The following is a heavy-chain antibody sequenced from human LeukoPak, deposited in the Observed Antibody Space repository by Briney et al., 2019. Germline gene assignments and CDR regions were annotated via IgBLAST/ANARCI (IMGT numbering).Heavy chain of an antibody. CDR3: ARPSQQLVFSPFDY. J-gene: IGHJ4*02. V-gene: IGHV3-48*04. Sequence: GGSLRLSCAASGFTFNSYWMSWVRQAPGKGLAWIAYISSRSRTTHYADSVKGRFTISRDNAKSSLFPQMHSLRAEDTAVYYCARPSQQLVFSPFDYWGQGSVVTVSS. CDR1: GFTFNSYW. CDR2: ISSRSRTT. D-gene: IGHD6-6*01.